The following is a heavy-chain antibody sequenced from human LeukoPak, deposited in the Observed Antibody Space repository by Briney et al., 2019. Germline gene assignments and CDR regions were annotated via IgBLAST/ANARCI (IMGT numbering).Heavy chain of an antibody. J-gene: IGHJ4*02. D-gene: IGHD3-9*01. CDR1: GFTFSSYS. V-gene: IGHV3-48*04. CDR3: ARSHLRYFDWSPTRNSYYFDY. CDR2: ISSSAITI. Sequence: QAGGSLRLSCAASGFTFSSYSMNWVRQAPGKGLEWVSYISSSAITIYYADSVKGRFTISRDNAKNSLYLQMNSLRAEDTAVYYCARSHLRYFDWSPTRNSYYFDYWGQGTLVTVSS.